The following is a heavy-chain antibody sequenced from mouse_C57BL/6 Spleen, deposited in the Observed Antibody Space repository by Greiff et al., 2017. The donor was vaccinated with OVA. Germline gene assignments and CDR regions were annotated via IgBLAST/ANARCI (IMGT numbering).Heavy chain of an antibody. J-gene: IGHJ4*01. CDR1: GYTFADYY. CDR2: IGPGSGST. CDR3: ARSGYYYGCSLYYYAMDY. D-gene: IGHD1-1*01. V-gene: IGHV1-77*01. Sequence: LVESGAELVKPGASVKISCKASGYTFADYYINWVKQRPGQGLEWIGKIGPGSGSTYYNEKFKGKATLTADKSSSTAYMQLSSLTSEDSAVYFCARSGYYYGCSLYYYAMDYWGQGTSVTVSS.